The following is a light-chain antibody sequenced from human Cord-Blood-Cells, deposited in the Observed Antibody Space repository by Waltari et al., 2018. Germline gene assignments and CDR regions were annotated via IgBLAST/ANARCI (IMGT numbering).Light chain of an antibody. CDR3: AAWYDSLSGWV. CDR2: RTN. CDR1: SSNIGSNY. Sequence: QSVLTQPPSASGTPGQRVTLSCCGSSSNIGSNYLYWYQQHPGTASKPLNYRTNQRPQGVPDLLSGSKSVTSGSLAISGLRSEDEADYYCAAWYDSLSGWVFGGGTKLTVL. J-gene: IGLJ3*02. V-gene: IGLV1-47*01.